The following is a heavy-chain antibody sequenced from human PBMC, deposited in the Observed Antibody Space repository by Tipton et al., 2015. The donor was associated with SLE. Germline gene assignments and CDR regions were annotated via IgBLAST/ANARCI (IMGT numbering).Heavy chain of an antibody. CDR2: IYDSGS. CDR1: GGSINDYY. D-gene: IGHD3-3*01. V-gene: IGHV4-59*07. Sequence: TLSLTCIVSGGSINDYYWGWIRQSPGKGLEWIASIYDSGSNYNPSLKNRVTISLDTSKSQFSLRLTPVTAADTAVYYCARTSTYYDFWSGSYYYYYYMDVWGKGTTVTVSS. J-gene: IGHJ6*03. CDR3: ARTSTYYDFWSGSYYYYYYMDV.